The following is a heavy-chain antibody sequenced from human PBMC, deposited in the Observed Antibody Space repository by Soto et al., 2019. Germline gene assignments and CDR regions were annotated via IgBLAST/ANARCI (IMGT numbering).Heavy chain of an antibody. CDR1: GGSITSSFY. Sequence: QLQLQESGPGLVKPSETLSLSCTVSGGSITSSFYWGGIRQPPWKGLEWIGSIYGTGNTYYNPSLKGRVTISADTSKNQFSLNLISVTAADTAVYYCRSSSRYSTDVWGQGATVTVSS. J-gene: IGHJ6*02. D-gene: IGHD6-13*01. V-gene: IGHV4-39*01. CDR2: IYGTGNT. CDR3: RSSSRYSTDV.